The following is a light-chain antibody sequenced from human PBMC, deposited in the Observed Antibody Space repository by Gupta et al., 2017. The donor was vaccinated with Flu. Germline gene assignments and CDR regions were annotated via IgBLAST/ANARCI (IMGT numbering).Light chain of an antibody. Sequence: QSLLTPPPSASGTPGQRVNISCSGSSSNIGSHPVNWYQQLPRAAPKLLIYLNDQRPSGVPDRFSGSKSGTSASLAISGLQSEDEGDYYCATWDDNLNGDVLFGGGTKVTVL. CDR2: LND. V-gene: IGLV1-44*01. J-gene: IGLJ2*01. CDR3: ATWDDNLNGDVL. CDR1: SSNIGSHP.